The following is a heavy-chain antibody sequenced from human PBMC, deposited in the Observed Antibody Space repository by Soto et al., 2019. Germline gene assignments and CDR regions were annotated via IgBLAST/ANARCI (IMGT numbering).Heavy chain of an antibody. D-gene: IGHD6-13*01. V-gene: IGHV4-34*01. CDR1: GGSFSGYY. CDR2: INHSGST. Sequence: QVQLQQWGAGLLKPSETLSLTCAVYGGSFSGYYWSWIRQPPGKGLEWIGEINHSGSTNYNPSLKSRVTISVDTSKNQFSLKLSSVTAADTAVYYCARGSQQLVRGNGFDPWGQGTLVTVSS. CDR3: ARGSQQLVRGNGFDP. J-gene: IGHJ5*02.